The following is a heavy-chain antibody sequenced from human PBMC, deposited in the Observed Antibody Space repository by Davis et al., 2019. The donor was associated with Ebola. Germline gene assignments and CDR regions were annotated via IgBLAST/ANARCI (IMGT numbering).Heavy chain of an antibody. Sequence: GESLKISCKASGYTFTRYWIVWVRQMPGKGLEWMGIIYPGDSDTRYSPSFRGQVTISADKSFKTAFLQWSSLKASDTAMYYCATLRRTITGMDDGFDIWGQGTMVTVSS. CDR3: ATLRRTITGMDDGFDI. D-gene: IGHD2-8*02. J-gene: IGHJ3*02. CDR2: IYPGDSDT. V-gene: IGHV5-51*01. CDR1: GYTFTRYW.